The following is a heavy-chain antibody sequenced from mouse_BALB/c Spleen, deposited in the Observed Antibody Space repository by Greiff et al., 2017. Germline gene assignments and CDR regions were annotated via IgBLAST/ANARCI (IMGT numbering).Heavy chain of an antibody. J-gene: IGHJ3*01. CDR1: GFTFSDFY. D-gene: IGHD1-1*01. CDR2: SRNKANDYTT. CDR3: ARDAHYYGSSSWFAY. Sequence: EVKVVESGGGLVQPGGSLRLSCATSGFTFSDFYMEWVRQPPGKRLEWIAASRNKANDYTTEYSVSVKGRFIVSRDTSQSILYLQMNALRAEDTAIYYCARDAHYYGSSSWFAYWGQGTLVTVSA. V-gene: IGHV7-1*02.